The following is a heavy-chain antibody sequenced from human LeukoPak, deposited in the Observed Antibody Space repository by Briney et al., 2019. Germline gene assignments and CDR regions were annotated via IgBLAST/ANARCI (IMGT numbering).Heavy chain of an antibody. CDR3: ARVPSIAARRGTWFDP. Sequence: ASVKVSCKASGYTFTSYDINWVRQATGQGLEWMGWMNPNSGNTGYAQNFQGRVTMTRNTSISTAYMELSSLRSEDTAVYYCARVPSIAARRGTWFDPWGQGTLVTVSS. D-gene: IGHD6-6*01. V-gene: IGHV1-8*02. CDR2: MNPNSGNT. J-gene: IGHJ5*02. CDR1: GYTFTSYD.